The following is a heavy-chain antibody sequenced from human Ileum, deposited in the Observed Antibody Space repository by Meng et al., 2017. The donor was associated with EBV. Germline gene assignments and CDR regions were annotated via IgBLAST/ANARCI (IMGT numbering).Heavy chain of an antibody. CDR3: ARSSPIVRGLDY. J-gene: IGHJ4*02. CDR1: GDSVSGSDW. CDR2: VYHDGAT. D-gene: IGHD3-10*01. Sequence: QVQLQGSGPGRGKPSGTLSLTCAGSGDSVSGSDWWSWVRQPPGKGLEWIGEVYHDGATNYHPSLKSRVTISLDKSKNEVNLHLNSLTAADTAVYFCARSSPIVRGLDYWGQGTLVTVSS. V-gene: IGHV4-4*02.